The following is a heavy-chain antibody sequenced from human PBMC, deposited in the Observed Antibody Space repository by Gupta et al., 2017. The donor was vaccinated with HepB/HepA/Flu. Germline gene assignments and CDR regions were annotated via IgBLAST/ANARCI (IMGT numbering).Heavy chain of an antibody. J-gene: IGHJ4*02. V-gene: IGHV1-2*02. CDR1: GYTFTGYY. CDR2: INPNSGGT. CDR3: ARDLRVWQWLVGGYFDY. D-gene: IGHD6-19*01. Sequence: QVQLVQSGAEVKKPGASVKVSCKASGYTFTGYYMHWVRQAPGQGLEWMGWINPNSGGTNYAQKFQGRVTMTRDTSISTAYMELSRLRSDDTAVYYCARDLRVWQWLVGGYFDYWGQGTLVTVSS.